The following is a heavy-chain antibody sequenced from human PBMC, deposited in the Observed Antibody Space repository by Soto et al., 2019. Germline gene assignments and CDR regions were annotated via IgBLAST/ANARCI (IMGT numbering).Heavy chain of an antibody. CDR1: GFTFSSYA. D-gene: IGHD3-22*01. CDR3: ARDPEFVLVVVIHYYFDY. J-gene: IGHJ4*02. CDR2: ISYDGSNK. V-gene: IGHV3-30-3*01. Sequence: QVQLVESGGGVVQPGRSLRLSCAASGFTFSSYAMHWVRQAPGKGLEWVAVISYDGSNKYYADSVKGRFTISRDNSKNRLYLQMNSLRAEDTAVYYCARDPEFVLVVVIHYYFDYWGQGTLVTVSS.